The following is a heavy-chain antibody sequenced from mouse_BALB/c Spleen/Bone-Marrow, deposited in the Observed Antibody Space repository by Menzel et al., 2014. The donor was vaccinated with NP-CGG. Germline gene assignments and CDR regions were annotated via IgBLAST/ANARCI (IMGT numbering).Heavy chain of an antibody. CDR3: AREDYYYAMDY. Sequence: EVQGVESGGGLVQPGGSLKLSCAASGITFSSYGMSWVRQTPDKRLELVATINSNGGSTYYPDSVKGRFTISRDNAKNTLYLQMSSLKSEDTAMYYCAREDYYYAMDYWGQGTSVTVSS. J-gene: IGHJ4*01. CDR1: GITFSSYG. CDR2: INSNGGST. V-gene: IGHV5-6-3*01.